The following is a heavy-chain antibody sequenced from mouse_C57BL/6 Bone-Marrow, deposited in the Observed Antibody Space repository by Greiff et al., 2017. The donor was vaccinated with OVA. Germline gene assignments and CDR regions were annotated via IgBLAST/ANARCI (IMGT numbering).Heavy chain of an antibody. Sequence: VQLQQSGPELVKPGASVKISCKASGYAFSSSWMNWVKQRPGKGLEWIGRIYPGDGDTNYNGKFKGKATLTADKSSSTAYMQLSSLTSEDSAVYFCASGGYYGNLYYCDYWGQGTTLTVSS. CDR3: ASGGYYGNLYYCDY. CDR1: GYAFSSSW. J-gene: IGHJ2*01. D-gene: IGHD2-1*01. V-gene: IGHV1-82*01. CDR2: IYPGDGDT.